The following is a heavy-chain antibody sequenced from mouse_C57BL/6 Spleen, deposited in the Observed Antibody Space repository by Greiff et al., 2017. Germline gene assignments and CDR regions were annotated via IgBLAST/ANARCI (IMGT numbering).Heavy chain of an antibody. V-gene: IGHV1-72*01. D-gene: IGHD1-1*01. CDR1: GYTFTSYW. CDR2: IDPNSGGT. Sequence: VQLQQPGAELVKPGASVKLSCKASGYTFTSYWMHWVKQRPGRGLEWIGRIDPNSGGTKYNEQFKSKATLTVDKPSSTAYMQLSSLTSEDSAVYYGALYGSSFIYAMDYWGQGTSVTVSS. CDR3: ALYGSSFIYAMDY. J-gene: IGHJ4*01.